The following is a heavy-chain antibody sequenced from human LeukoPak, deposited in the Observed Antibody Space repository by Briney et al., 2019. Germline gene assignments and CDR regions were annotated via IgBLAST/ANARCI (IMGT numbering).Heavy chain of an antibody. CDR3: ALTYYDILTGNS. Sequence: PGGSLRLSCAASGFTSSDYYMSWIRQAPGKGLEWVSYISSSGSTIYYADSVKGRFTISRDNAKNSLYLQMNSLRAEDTAVYYCALTYYDILTGNSWGQGTLVTVSS. J-gene: IGHJ4*02. CDR2: ISSSGSTI. V-gene: IGHV3-11*01. D-gene: IGHD3-9*01. CDR1: GFTSSDYY.